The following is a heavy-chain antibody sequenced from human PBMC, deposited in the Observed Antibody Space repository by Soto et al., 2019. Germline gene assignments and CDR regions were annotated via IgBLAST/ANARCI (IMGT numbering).Heavy chain of an antibody. CDR1: RFTVSSNY. J-gene: IGHJ3*02. CDR2: IYSGGST. D-gene: IGHD4-17*01. V-gene: IGHV3-53*01. Sequence: EVHLVESGGGLIQPGGSLRLSCAASRFTVSSNYMTWVRQAPGKGLEWVSVIYSGGSTSSADSVKGRFTISRDNSKNTLYLQMNSLRAEDTAVYYCARGFTVTTGTTDAFDIWGQGTMVTVSS. CDR3: ARGFTVTTGTTDAFDI.